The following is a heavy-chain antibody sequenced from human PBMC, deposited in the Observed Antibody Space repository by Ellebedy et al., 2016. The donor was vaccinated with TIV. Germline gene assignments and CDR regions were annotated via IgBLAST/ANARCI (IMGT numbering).Heavy chain of an antibody. CDR1: GFTFNNYA. V-gene: IGHV3-23*01. D-gene: IGHD3-16*01. Sequence: GESLKISCAASGFTFNNYAMSWVRQAPGKGLEWVSTISHTGTRTYYTNSVEGRFIISRDISKRALYLQMNSLRAEDTAVYYCAKGGGGGSDASAPRYYFDSWGLGTLVTVSS. CDR3: AKGGGGGSDASAPRYYFDS. J-gene: IGHJ4*02. CDR2: ISHTGTRT.